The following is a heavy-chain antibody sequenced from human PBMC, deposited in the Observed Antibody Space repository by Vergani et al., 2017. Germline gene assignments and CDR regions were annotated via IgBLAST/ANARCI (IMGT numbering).Heavy chain of an antibody. V-gene: IGHV4-39*01. Sequence: QLQLQESGPGLVKPSETLSLTCTVSGGSISSSSHYWGWIRQPPGKGLEWIGSIYYSGSTYYNPSLKSRVTISVDTSKNQFSLKLSSVTAADTAVYYCARGGGYYGSGSYPPGMSWGQGTLVTVSS. J-gene: IGHJ4*02. CDR1: GGSISSSSHY. CDR2: IYYSGST. D-gene: IGHD3-10*01. CDR3: ARGGGYYGSGSYPPGMS.